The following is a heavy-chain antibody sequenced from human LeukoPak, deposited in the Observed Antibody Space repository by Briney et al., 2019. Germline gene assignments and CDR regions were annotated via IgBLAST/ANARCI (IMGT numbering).Heavy chain of an antibody. J-gene: IGHJ6*03. CDR2: IKEDGSEQ. Sequence: GGSLRLSCAASGFTFSTYWMNWVRQAPGKGLEWVANIKEDGSEQNYVDSVKGRFTISRDNARNSLYLQMNSLRAEDTALYYCARDGDTVLTRGYYYYMDVWGKGTTVTVSS. CDR1: GFTFSTYW. D-gene: IGHD4-23*01. V-gene: IGHV3-7*01. CDR3: ARDGDTVLTRGYYYYMDV.